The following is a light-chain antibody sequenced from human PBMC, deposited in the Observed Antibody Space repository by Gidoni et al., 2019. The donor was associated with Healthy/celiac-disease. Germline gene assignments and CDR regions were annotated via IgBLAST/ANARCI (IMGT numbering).Light chain of an antibody. Sequence: PPSLSASVGDRVTITCRASQRISSNLNWYQQKPGKAPKLLIYAASSWQSGVPSRFSGSGSGTDFTLTISSLQPEDFAIYYCQQSYSTPLTFGEXTKVEIK. J-gene: IGKJ4*02. CDR2: AAS. V-gene: IGKV1-39*01. CDR1: QRISSN. CDR3: QQSYSTPLT.